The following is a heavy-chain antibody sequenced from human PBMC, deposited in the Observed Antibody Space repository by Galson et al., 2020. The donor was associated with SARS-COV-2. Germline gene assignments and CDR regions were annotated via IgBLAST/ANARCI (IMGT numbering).Heavy chain of an antibody. CDR2: INHSGST. J-gene: IGHJ5*02. D-gene: IGHD3-16*01. CDR3: ARGSWGRYGNNWFDP. Sequence: SETLSLTCAVYGGSFSGYYWSWIRQPPGKGLEWIGEINHSGSTNYNPSLKSRVTISVDTSKNQFSLKLSSVTAADTAVYYCARGSWGRYGNNWFDPWGQGTLVTVSS. CDR1: GGSFSGYY. V-gene: IGHV4-34*01.